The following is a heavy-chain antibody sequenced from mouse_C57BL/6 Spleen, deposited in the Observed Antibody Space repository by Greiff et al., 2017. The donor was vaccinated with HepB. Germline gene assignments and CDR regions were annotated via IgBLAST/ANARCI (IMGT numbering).Heavy chain of an antibody. Sequence: EVQRVESGGGLVQPGGSMKLSCAASGFTFSDAWMDWVRQSPEKGLEWVAEIRNKANNHATYYAESVKGRFTISRDDSKSSVYLQMNSLRAEDTGIYYCTPRGVRFYYAMDYWGQGTSVTVSS. V-gene: IGHV6-6*01. CDR3: TPRGVRFYYAMDY. CDR1: GFTFSDAW. D-gene: IGHD1-1*01. CDR2: IRNKANNHAT. J-gene: IGHJ4*01.